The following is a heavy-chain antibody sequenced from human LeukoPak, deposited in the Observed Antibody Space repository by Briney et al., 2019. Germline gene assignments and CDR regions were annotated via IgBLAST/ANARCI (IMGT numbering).Heavy chain of an antibody. CDR3: AREEGRYSGYDFDYYYYMDV. D-gene: IGHD5-12*01. Sequence: DSVKGRFTISRDNPKNTMNLQMNSLRAEDTAVYYCAREEGRYSGYDFDYYYYMDVWGKGTTVTISS. J-gene: IGHJ6*03. V-gene: IGHV3-30*01.